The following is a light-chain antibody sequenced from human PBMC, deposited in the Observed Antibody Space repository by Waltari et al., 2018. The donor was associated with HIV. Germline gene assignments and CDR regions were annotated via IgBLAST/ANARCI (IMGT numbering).Light chain of an antibody. J-gene: IGKJ2*01. V-gene: IGKV1-27*01. CDR1: QSINNQ. CDR3: QKYNGAPYT. Sequence: DIQMTQSPSSLSASVGDRVTITCRASQSINNQLAWYQRKPGEVPNLLIYGASTLQSGVPSRFSGSGSGTEFTLSISSLQPEDVATYYCQKYNGAPYTFGQGTKLEIK. CDR2: GAS.